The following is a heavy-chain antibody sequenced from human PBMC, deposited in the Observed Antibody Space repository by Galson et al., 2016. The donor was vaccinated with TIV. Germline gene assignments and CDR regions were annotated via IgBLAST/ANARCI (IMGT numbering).Heavy chain of an antibody. V-gene: IGHV1-69*13. J-gene: IGHJ6*02. CDR1: GGTFSSFV. D-gene: IGHD5-18*01. Sequence: SVKVSCKASGGTFSSFVVTWVRQAPGQGLEWMGGIIPLFGEAHYAQKFQGRVTISADESTSTVHMELRSLRSGDTAVYYCAKCRNTAMDTYYYYYGLDVWGQGTTVTVSS. CDR2: IIPLFGEA. CDR3: AKCRNTAMDTYYYYYGLDV.